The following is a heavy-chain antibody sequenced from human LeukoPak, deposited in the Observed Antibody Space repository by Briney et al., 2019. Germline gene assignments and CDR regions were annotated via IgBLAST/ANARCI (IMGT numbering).Heavy chain of an antibody. CDR2: MNPNSGNT. CDR1: GYTFTSYD. D-gene: IGHD6-13*01. J-gene: IGHJ6*03. CDR3: ARVGEYSSSWYRGDYYYYYMDV. V-gene: IGHV1-8*01. Sequence: ASVKVSCKASGYTFTSYDINWVRQATGQGLEWTGWMNPNSGNTGYAQKFQGRVTMTRNTSISTAYMELSSLRSEDTAVYYCARVGEYSSSWYRGDYYYYYMDVWGKGTTVTVSS.